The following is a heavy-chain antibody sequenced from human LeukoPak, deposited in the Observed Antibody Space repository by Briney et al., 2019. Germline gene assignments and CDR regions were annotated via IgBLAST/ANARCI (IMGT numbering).Heavy chain of an antibody. CDR2: IYSGGST. CDR3: ARDYYYDSSGYRIFDY. D-gene: IGHD3-22*01. J-gene: IGHJ4*02. Sequence: GGSLRLSCAASGFAVSNNYMNWVRQAPGKGLEWVSVIYSGGSTYYADSVKGRFTISRDNSKNTLYLQMNSLRAEDTAVYYCARDYYYDSSGYRIFDYWGQGTLVTVSS. V-gene: IGHV3-66*01. CDR1: GFAVSNNY.